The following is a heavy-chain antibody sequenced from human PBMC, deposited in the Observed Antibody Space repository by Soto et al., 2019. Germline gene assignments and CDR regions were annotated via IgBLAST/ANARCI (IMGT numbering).Heavy chain of an antibody. Sequence: SETLSLTCAVSGGSISSGGYSWSWIRQPPGKGLEWIGYIYHSGSTYYNPSLKSRVTISVDRSKNQFSLKLSSVTAADTAVYYCARAYLTSPALEAFDYWGQGTLVTVSS. CDR2: IYHSGST. D-gene: IGHD2-2*01. J-gene: IGHJ4*02. CDR1: GGSISSGGYS. V-gene: IGHV4-30-2*01. CDR3: ARAYLTSPALEAFDY.